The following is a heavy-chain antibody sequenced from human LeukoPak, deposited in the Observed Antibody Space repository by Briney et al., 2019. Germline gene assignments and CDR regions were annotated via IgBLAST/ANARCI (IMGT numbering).Heavy chain of an antibody. CDR3: ASGVAGNTGYGFFDF. CDR1: GGSINSHY. J-gene: IGHJ4*02. CDR2: VFNGGST. D-gene: IGHD1-14*01. Sequence: PSETLSLTCSVSGGSINSHYWSWIRQSPGKGLEWIGYVFNGGSTNYNPSLKSRVTMSLDTSRDQFSLRLSPVTAADTAIYYCASGVAGNTGYGFFDFWGPETLVTVS. V-gene: IGHV4-59*11.